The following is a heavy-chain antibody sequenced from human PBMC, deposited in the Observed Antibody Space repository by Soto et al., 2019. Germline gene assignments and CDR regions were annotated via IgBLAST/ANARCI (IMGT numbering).Heavy chain of an antibody. Sequence: EVQLLESGGGLVQPGGSLRLSCAASGFTFSNYAMTWVRQAPGKGLEWVSVITGSRGGTCFVESVKGRFTISRDNSKNTVYLQMNSLRAEDTAVYYSEKRPLTAAGFDYWGQGTLVTVSS. D-gene: IGHD6-13*01. V-gene: IGHV3-23*01. CDR2: ITGSRGGT. CDR1: GFTFSNYA. J-gene: IGHJ4*02. CDR3: EKRPLTAAGFDY.